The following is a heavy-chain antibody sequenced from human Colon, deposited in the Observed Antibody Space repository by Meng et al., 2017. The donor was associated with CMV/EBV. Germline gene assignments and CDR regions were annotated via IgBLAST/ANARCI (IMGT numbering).Heavy chain of an antibody. J-gene: IGHJ4*02. Sequence: GESLKISCAGSGFTFTSYAMHWVRQAPGKGLEWVAVIAWDGHTYNYADSVKGRFTISRDNSNSTLYLQMSRLRPDDTAMYYCARDRVLVGTTTPGEFWGQGTVVTVSS. CDR2: IAWDGHTY. D-gene: IGHD1-26*01. V-gene: IGHV3-30*03. CDR3: ARDRVLVGTTTPGEF. CDR1: GFTFTSYA.